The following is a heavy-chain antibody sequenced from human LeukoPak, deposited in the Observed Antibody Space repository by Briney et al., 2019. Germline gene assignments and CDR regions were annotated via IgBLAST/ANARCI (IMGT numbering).Heavy chain of an antibody. J-gene: IGHJ4*02. Sequence: PGGSLRLSCAASGFTFSSYSMNWVRQAPGQGLEWVSSISSSSSYIYYADSVKGRFTISRDNAKNSLYLQMNSLRAEDTAVYYCARDDPGYYYDSSGYLNFDYWGQGTLVTVSS. CDR1: GFTFSSYS. CDR3: ARDDPGYYYDSSGYLNFDY. CDR2: ISSSSSYI. V-gene: IGHV3-21*01. D-gene: IGHD3-22*01.